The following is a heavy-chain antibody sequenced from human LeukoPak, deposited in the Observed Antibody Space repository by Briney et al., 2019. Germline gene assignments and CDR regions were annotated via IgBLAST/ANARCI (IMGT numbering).Heavy chain of an antibody. V-gene: IGHV3-48*04. CDR2: ISSSSSTI. Sequence: GGSLRLSCAASGFTFSSYSMDWVRQAPGKGLEWVSYISSSSSTIYYADSVKGRFTISRDNAKNSLFLQMNSLRVEDTAVYYCARGGLATPFEYWGQGTLVTVSS. J-gene: IGHJ4*02. D-gene: IGHD5-12*01. CDR3: ARGGLATPFEY. CDR1: GFTFSSYS.